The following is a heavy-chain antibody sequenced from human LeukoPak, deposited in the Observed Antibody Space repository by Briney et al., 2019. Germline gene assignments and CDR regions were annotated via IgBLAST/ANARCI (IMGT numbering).Heavy chain of an antibody. V-gene: IGHV3-23*01. CDR1: GFTFSGYA. J-gene: IGHJ2*01. CDR3: AKLMDYDGDSGAYRYSNF. Sequence: GGSLRLSCAASGFTFSGYAMSWVRQAPGKGLEWVSTISDSGGSTYYADSVKGRFTISRDNSKNTLYLQMNSLRAEDTAVYSGAKLMDYDGDSGAYRYSNFWGRGTLVTVFS. CDR2: ISDSGGST. D-gene: IGHD4-17*01.